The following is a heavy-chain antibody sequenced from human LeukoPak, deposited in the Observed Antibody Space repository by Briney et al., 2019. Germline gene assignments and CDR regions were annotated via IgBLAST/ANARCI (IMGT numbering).Heavy chain of an antibody. CDR2: IYPGDSDT. V-gene: IGHV5-51*01. Sequence: GESLKISCKGSGYSFTSHWIGWVRQMPGKGLEWMGIIYPGDSDTRYSPSFQGQVTISADKSISTAYLQWSSLKASDTAMYYCARGVLQYYYDSSGYLDYWGQGTLVTVSS. J-gene: IGHJ4*02. D-gene: IGHD3-22*01. CDR1: GYSFTSHW. CDR3: ARGVLQYYYDSSGYLDY.